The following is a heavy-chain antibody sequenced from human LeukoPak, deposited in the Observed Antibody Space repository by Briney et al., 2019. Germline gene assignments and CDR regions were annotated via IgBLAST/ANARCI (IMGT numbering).Heavy chain of an antibody. CDR3: ARETYYYGSGTFQLDY. V-gene: IGHV3-30*02. D-gene: IGHD3-10*01. CDR2: IKYDGSRK. CDR1: GFNFGSYG. Sequence: GGSLRLSCGASGFNFGSYGMYWVRQAPGKGLESLTFIKYDGSRKYYADSVKGRFTVSKDNSKNTLYLQMSSLTVEDTAVYYCARETYYYGSGTFQLDYWGPGILVTVSS. J-gene: IGHJ4*02.